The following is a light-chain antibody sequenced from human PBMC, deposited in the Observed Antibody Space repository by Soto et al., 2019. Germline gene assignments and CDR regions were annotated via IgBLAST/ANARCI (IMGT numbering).Light chain of an antibody. CDR1: QSVSSY. V-gene: IGKV3-11*01. Sequence: EIVLTQSPATLSLSPGERATLSCRASQSVSSYLAWYQQKPGQAPRLLIYDASNRATGIPARFSGSGSGTDFTLTISSLEPEDFAVYYCQQRSNWTPGFTFGGGTKVEIK. CDR2: DAS. J-gene: IGKJ4*01. CDR3: QQRSNWTPGFT.